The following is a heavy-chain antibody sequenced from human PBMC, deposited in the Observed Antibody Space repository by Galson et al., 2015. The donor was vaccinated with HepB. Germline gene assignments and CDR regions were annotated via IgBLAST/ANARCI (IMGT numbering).Heavy chain of an antibody. J-gene: IGHJ6*02. Sequence: SLRLSCAASGFTFSSYSMNWVRQAPGKGLEWVSYISSSSSTIYYADSVKGRFTISRDNAKNSLYLQMNSLRAEDTAVYYCARSPYRLYYYYGMDVWGQGTTVTVSS. CDR1: GFTFSSYS. CDR2: ISSSSSTI. CDR3: ARSPYRLYYYYGMDV. V-gene: IGHV3-48*01.